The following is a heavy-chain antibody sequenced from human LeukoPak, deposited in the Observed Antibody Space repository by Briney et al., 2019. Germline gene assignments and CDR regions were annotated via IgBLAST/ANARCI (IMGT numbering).Heavy chain of an antibody. Sequence: PGGSLRLSCAGSGFTFGNYAMSWVRQAPGKGLEWVSTISGSGSNTYYADSVKGRFTISRDISKNTLYLQMNSLRAEDTAEYYCAKKPAAGYCSGGSCSTYYYYNGMDVWGQGTTVTVSS. CDR3: AKKPAAGYCSGGSCSTYYYYNGMDV. D-gene: IGHD2-15*01. J-gene: IGHJ6*02. CDR1: GFTFGNYA. V-gene: IGHV3-23*01. CDR2: ISGSGSNT.